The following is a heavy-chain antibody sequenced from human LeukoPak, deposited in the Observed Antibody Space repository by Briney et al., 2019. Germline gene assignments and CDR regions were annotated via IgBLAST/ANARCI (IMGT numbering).Heavy chain of an antibody. V-gene: IGHV3-64D*06. CDR2: ISSNGGST. D-gene: IGHD5-12*01. CDR1: GFTFSRYA. CDR3: VKDGGYSGYETFGY. J-gene: IGHJ4*02. Sequence: GGSLRLSCSASGFTFSRYAMHWVRQAPGKGLEYVSAISSNGGSTYYADSVKGRFTISRDNSKNTLCLQMSSLRAEDTAVYYCVKDGGYSGYETFGYWGQGTLVTVSS.